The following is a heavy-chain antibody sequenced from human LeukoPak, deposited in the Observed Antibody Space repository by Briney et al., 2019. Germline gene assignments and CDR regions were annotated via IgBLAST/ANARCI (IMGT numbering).Heavy chain of an antibody. J-gene: IGHJ4*02. CDR2: IKEDGSIQ. Sequence: GGSLRLSCVASGFTFSSYWMTWVRQAPGKRLEWLAHIKEDGSIQYYLDSVRGRFTISRDNAKTSVYLQLNSLRADDTAVYYCARDVWTGVAVSDYWGQGTLVTVSS. CDR3: ARDVWTGVAVSDY. V-gene: IGHV3-7*01. CDR1: GFTFSSYW. D-gene: IGHD6-19*01.